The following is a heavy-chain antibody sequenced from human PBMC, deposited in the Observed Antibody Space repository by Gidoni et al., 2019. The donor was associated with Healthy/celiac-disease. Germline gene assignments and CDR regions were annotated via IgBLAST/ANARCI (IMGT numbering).Heavy chain of an antibody. Sequence: EVQLVESGGGLVKPGGSLRLSCSTSGCTFSSYTMTWVRQAPGKGLEWVSSISSSSSYIYYADSVKGRFTISRDNAKNSLYLQMNSLRAEDTAVYYCARGLSGSQYYFDYWGQGTLVTVSS. D-gene: IGHD3-16*02. V-gene: IGHV3-21*01. CDR3: ARGLSGSQYYFDY. J-gene: IGHJ4*02. CDR1: GCTFSSYT. CDR2: ISSSSSYI.